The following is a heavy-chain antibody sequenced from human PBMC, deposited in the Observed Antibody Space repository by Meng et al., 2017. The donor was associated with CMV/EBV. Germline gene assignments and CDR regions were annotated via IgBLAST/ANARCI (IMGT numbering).Heavy chain of an antibody. D-gene: IGHD1-1*01. CDR3: ARDTTGTVYYYYGMDV. CDR2: ISAYNGNT. Sequence: ASVKVSCKASGYTFTSYGISWVRQAPGQGLEWMGWISAYNGNTNYAQKLQGRVTMTTDTSTSTAYMELRSRRSDDTAVYYCARDTTGTVYYYYGMDVWGQGTTVTVSS. CDR1: GYTFTSYG. J-gene: IGHJ6*02. V-gene: IGHV1-18*01.